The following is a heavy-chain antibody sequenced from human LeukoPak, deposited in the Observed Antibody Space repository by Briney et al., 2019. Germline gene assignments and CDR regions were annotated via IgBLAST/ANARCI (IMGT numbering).Heavy chain of an antibody. D-gene: IGHD1-7*01. V-gene: IGHV3-23*01. CDR2: ISGSGGST. CDR1: GFTFSSYA. J-gene: IGHJ4*02. Sequence: GSLRLSCAASGFTFSSYAMSWVRQAPGKGLEWVSAISGSGGSTYYADSVKGRFTISRDNSKNTLYLQMNSLRAEDTAVYYCAKAPLIVWNSDYYFDYWGQGTLVTVSS. CDR3: AKAPLIVWNSDYYFDY.